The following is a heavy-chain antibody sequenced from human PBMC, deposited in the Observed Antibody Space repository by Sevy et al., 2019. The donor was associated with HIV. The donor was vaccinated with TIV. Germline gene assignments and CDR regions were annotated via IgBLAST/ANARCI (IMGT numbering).Heavy chain of an antibody. V-gene: IGHV4-31*03. CDR3: ASYYYDSSGLIGGGELFDY. Sequence: SETLSLTCTVSGGSISSGGYYWSWIHQHPGKGLEWIGYIYYSGSTYYNPSLKSRVTISVDTSKNQFSLKLSSVTAADTAVYYCASYYYDSSGLIGGGELFDYWGQGTLVTVSS. CDR1: GGSISSGGYY. J-gene: IGHJ4*02. CDR2: IYYSGST. D-gene: IGHD3-22*01.